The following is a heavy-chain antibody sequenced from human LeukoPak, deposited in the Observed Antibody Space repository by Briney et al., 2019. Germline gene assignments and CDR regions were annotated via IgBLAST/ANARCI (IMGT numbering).Heavy chain of an antibody. D-gene: IGHD4-17*01. CDR1: GYTFTSYG. CDR3: ARELVPRSYGDYVDDDAFDI. CDR2: ISAYNGNT. Sequence: ASVKVSCKASGYTFTSYGISWVRQAPGQGLEWMGWISAYNGNTNYAQKLQGRVTMTTDTSTSTAYMELRSLRSDDTAVYYCARELVPRSYGDYVDDDAFDIWGQGTMVTVSS. J-gene: IGHJ3*02. V-gene: IGHV1-18*01.